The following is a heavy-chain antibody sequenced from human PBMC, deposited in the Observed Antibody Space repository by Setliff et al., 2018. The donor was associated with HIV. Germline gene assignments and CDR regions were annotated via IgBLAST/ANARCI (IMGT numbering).Heavy chain of an antibody. CDR1: GGSITSTTYC. J-gene: IGHJ5*02. CDR2: ICYTGRT. CDR3: ARRKYYYDGSDYSGWFDP. V-gene: IGHV4-39*07. Sequence: NPSETLSLTCSVSGGSITSTTYCWGWVRQPPGKGLEWIGSICYTGRTYSSPSLKSRVTISVDTSRNYFSLELTSMTAADTAVYYCARRKYYYDGSDYSGWFDPWGQGTLVTVSS. D-gene: IGHD3-22*01.